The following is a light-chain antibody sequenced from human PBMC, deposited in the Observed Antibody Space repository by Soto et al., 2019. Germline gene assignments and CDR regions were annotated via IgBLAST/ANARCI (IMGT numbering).Light chain of an antibody. CDR1: SSDVGGYNY. Sequence: QSALTQPASVSGSPGQSITISCTGTSSDVGGYNYVSWYQQRPGKAPKLMIYEVSNRPSGVSDRFSGSKSGNTASLTISGLQAEDEADYYCTSYTKSSTRKLFGGGTKVTVL. J-gene: IGLJ2*01. CDR3: TSYTKSSTRKL. V-gene: IGLV2-14*01. CDR2: EVS.